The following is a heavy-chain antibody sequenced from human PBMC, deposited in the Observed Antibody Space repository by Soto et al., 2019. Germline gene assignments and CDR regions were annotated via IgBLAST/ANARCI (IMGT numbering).Heavy chain of an antibody. D-gene: IGHD3-3*01. J-gene: IGHJ4*02. CDR3: ARDEGWGITIFGVPYDY. V-gene: IGHV3-74*01. Sequence: GGSLRLSCAASGFTFSSYWMHWVRQAPGKGLVWVSRINSDGSSTSYADSVKGRFTMSRDNAKNTLYLQMNSLRAEDTAVYYCARDEGWGITIFGVPYDYWGQGTLVTVSS. CDR2: INSDGSST. CDR1: GFTFSSYW.